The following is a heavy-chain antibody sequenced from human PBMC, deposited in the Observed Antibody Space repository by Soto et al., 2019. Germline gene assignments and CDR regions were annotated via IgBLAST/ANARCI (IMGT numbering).Heavy chain of an antibody. CDR2: INPNSGGT. Sequence: ASVKVSCKASGYTFTSYYMHWVRQAPGQGLEWMGWINPNSGGTNYAQKFQGWVTMTRDTSISTAYMDLSRLRSDDTAVYYCARGSRAIFGVVTYYMDVWGKGTTVTVSS. V-gene: IGHV1-2*04. CDR3: ARGSRAIFGVVTYYMDV. CDR1: GYTFTSYY. D-gene: IGHD3-3*01. J-gene: IGHJ6*03.